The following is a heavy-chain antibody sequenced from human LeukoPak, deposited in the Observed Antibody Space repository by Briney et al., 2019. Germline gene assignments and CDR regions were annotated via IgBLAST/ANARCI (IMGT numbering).Heavy chain of an antibody. V-gene: IGHV3-7*01. CDR1: GFTFSSYW. CDR2: IKQDGSEK. CDR3: ARDLGKIGGNSSPFDY. Sequence: PGGSLRLPCAASGFTFSSYWMSWVGQAPGKGLEWVANIKQDGSEKYYVDSVKGRFTISRDNAKNSLYLQMNSLRAEDTAVYYCARDLGKIGGNSSPFDYWGQGTLVTVSS. J-gene: IGHJ4*02. D-gene: IGHD4-23*01.